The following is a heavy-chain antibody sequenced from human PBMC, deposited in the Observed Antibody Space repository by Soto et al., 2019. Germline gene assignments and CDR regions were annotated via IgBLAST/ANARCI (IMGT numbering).Heavy chain of an antibody. V-gene: IGHV1-18*01. CDR2: ISAYNGNT. D-gene: IGHD3-10*01. J-gene: IGHJ4*02. CDR1: GYTFTSYG. Sequence: QVQLVQSGAEVKKPGASVKVSCKASGYTFTSYGISWVRQAPGQGLEWMGWISAYNGNTNYAQKLQGRVTMTTDTSTXTAXMXXXXLRSXDTXXXYXXRNFDXWGQGTLVTVSS. CDR3: XRNFDX.